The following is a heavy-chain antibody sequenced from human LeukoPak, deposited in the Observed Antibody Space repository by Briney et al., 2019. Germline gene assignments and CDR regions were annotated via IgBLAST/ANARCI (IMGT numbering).Heavy chain of an antibody. CDR1: GFTFSSYA. D-gene: IGHD5-24*01. V-gene: IGHV3-23*01. CDR2: ISGSGGST. Sequence: SGGSLRLSCAASGFTFSSYAMSWVRQAPGKGLEWVSAISGSGGSTYYADSVKGRFTISRDNSKNTLYLQMNSLRAEDTAVYYWSKERGLRGLYSAYWGQGTLVTVSS. J-gene: IGHJ4*02. CDR3: SKERGLRGLYSAY.